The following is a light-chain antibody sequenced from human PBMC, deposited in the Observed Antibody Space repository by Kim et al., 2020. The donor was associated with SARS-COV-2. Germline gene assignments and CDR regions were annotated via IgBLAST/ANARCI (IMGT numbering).Light chain of an antibody. J-gene: IGLJ1*01. V-gene: IGLV3-1*01. CDR1: KLGDKY. CDR3: QAWDSSTYV. CDR2: QDN. Sequence: SYELTQPPSVCVSPGQTASITCSGDKLGDKYACWYQQKPGQSPVLVIYQDNKRPSGIPERFSGSNSGNTATLTISGTQAMDEADYYCQAWDSSTYVFGTGTKVTVL.